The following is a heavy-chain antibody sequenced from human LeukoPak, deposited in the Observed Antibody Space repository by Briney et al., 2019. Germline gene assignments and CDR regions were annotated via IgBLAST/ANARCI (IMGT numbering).Heavy chain of an antibody. V-gene: IGHV3-23*01. D-gene: IGHD3/OR15-3a*01. CDR2: IGDTT. Sequence: GGSLRLSCAASGFTSSNYAMSWVRQAPGKGLEWVSTIGDTTYYADSVKGRFTISRDNSKNTLYLQMKSLRAEDTAVYYCARLWPAATSSRFDYWGRGTLVTVSS. CDR1: GFTSSNYA. CDR3: ARLWPAATSSRFDY. J-gene: IGHJ4*02.